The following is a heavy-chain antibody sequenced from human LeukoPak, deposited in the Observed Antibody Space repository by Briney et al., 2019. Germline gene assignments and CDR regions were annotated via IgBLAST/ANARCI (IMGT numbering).Heavy chain of an antibody. V-gene: IGHV1-18*01. CDR1: AYTFTSYA. D-gene: IGHD1-26*01. CDR3: ARDLAGVVGVTAWFDP. Sequence: ALVKVSCKASAYTFTSYAISWVRQAPGQGLEWMGWISASNGNTNYAQKLHGRVTMTTDTSTNTVYMELRSLRFDDTAVYYCARDLAGVVGVTAWFDPWGQGTLVTVSS. CDR2: ISASNGNT. J-gene: IGHJ5*02.